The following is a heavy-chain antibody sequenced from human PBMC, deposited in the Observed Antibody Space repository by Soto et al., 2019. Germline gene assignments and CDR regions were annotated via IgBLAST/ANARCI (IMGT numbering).Heavy chain of an antibody. Sequence: QVQLQESGPGLVKPSETLSLTCTVSGGSISSYYWSWIRQPAGKGLEWIGRIYTSGSTNYNPSLKSRVTMSVDTSKNQFSLELSSVTAADTAVYYCARGGPYSGYDSGYYYYGMDVWGQGTTVTVSS. V-gene: IGHV4-4*07. CDR1: GGSISSYY. CDR2: IYTSGST. D-gene: IGHD5-12*01. J-gene: IGHJ6*02. CDR3: ARGGPYSGYDSGYYYYGMDV.